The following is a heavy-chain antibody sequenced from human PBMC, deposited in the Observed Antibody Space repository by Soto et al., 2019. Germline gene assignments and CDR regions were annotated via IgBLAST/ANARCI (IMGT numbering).Heavy chain of an antibody. CDR2: IYYSGST. CDR3: ARGGFASLGVDY. Sequence: SETLSLTCTVSGGSISSYYWSWIRQPPWKGLEWIGYIYYSGSTNYNPSLKSRVTISVDTSKNQFSLKLSSVTAADTAVYYCARGGFASLGVDYWGQEALVTVSS. V-gene: IGHV4-59*01. J-gene: IGHJ4*02. CDR1: GGSISSYY. D-gene: IGHD3-9*01.